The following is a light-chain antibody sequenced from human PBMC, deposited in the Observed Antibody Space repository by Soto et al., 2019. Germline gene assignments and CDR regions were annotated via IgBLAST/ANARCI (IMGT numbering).Light chain of an antibody. CDR3: ETWDSSLSAGV. J-gene: IGLJ3*02. V-gene: IGLV1-51*01. CDR2: DND. Sequence: QSVLTQPPSVSAAPGQKVTISCSGSSSNIVNNYVSWYQQLPGTAPKLLIYDNDKRPSGISDRFSASKSGTSATLAITGLQTGDEADYYCETWDSSLSAGVFGGGTKVTVL. CDR1: SSNIVNNY.